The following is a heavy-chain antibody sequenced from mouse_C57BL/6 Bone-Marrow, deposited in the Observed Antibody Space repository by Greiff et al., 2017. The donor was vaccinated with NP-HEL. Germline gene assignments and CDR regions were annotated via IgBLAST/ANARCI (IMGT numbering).Heavy chain of an antibody. V-gene: IGHV2-2*01. CDR1: GFSLTSYG. J-gene: IGHJ1*03. CDR2: IWSGGST. CDR3: ARYFDV. Sequence: VQLQQSGPGLVQPSQSLSITCTVSGFSLTSYGVHWVRQSPGKGLEWLGVIWSGGSTGYNAAFISRLSISKDNSKSQVFFKMNSLQADDTAIYYWARYFDVWGTGTTVTVSS.